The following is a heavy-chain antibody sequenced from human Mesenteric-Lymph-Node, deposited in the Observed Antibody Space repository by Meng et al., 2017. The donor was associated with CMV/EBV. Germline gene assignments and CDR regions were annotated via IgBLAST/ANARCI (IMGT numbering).Heavy chain of an antibody. D-gene: IGHD3-3*01. J-gene: IGHJ4*02. Sequence: LTRAASGFTFSSYAMSWVRQAPGKGLEWVSVSSGSATITHYADSVKGRFTISRDNSKKTLYLQMSSLRLEDTAVYYCAKGLSPTILGVDTLFDYWGQGTLVTVSS. CDR3: AKGLSPTILGVDTLFDY. V-gene: IGHV3-23*01. CDR2: SSGSATIT. CDR1: GFTFSSYA.